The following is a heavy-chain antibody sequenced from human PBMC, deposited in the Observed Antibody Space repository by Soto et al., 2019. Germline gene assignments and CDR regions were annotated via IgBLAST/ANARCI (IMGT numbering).Heavy chain of an antibody. CDR2: ISGSGGST. CDR3: AKEGMYSGYDLDYFYY. D-gene: IGHD5-12*01. Sequence: EVQLLESGGGLVQPGGSLRLSCAASGFTFSSYAMSWVRQAPGKGLEWVSAISGSGGSTYYADSVKGRFTTARDNSKNALYLQMNSLRAEVTAVYYCAKEGMYSGYDLDYFYYWGQGTLVAVSS. V-gene: IGHV3-23*01. CDR1: GFTFSSYA. J-gene: IGHJ4*02.